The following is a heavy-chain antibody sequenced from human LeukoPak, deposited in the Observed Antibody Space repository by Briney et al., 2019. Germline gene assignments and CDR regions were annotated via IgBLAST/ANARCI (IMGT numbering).Heavy chain of an antibody. CDR2: LHYSGRT. Sequence: SETLSLTCTVSGGSISSSSYYWAWIRQPPGKGLEWIGSLHYSGRTVYNPSLNSRGTISADTSKNQFSLKLTSVTAADTAVYYCAMYCSTASCSPFDYWGPGTLVTVSS. J-gene: IGHJ4*02. V-gene: IGHV4-39*01. CDR3: AMYCSTASCSPFDY. D-gene: IGHD2-2*01. CDR1: GGSISSSSYY.